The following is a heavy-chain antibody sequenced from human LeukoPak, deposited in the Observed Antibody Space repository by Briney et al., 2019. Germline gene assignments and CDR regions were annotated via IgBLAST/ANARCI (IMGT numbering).Heavy chain of an antibody. CDR3: ERGPPFDP. CDR1: GGSFSGYY. Sequence: SETLSLTCAVYGGSFSGYYWSWIRQPPGKGLEWIGEINHSGSTNYNPSLKSRVTISVDTSKNQFSLKLSSVTAADTAVYYCERGPPFDPWGQGTLVTVSS. V-gene: IGHV4-34*01. CDR2: INHSGST. J-gene: IGHJ5*02.